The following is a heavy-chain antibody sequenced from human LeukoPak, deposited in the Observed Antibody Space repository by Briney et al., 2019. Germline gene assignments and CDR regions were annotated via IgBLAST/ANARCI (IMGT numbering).Heavy chain of an antibody. Sequence: AGGSLRLSCAASGFTFSAFSMNWVRQAPGKGLEWVSAISSSSSDIYYTDSVKGRFTISRDNANNFLYLQVSSLRAEDTAVYYCATGYPSGTRIDYWGQGTLVSVSS. J-gene: IGHJ4*02. CDR2: ISSSSSDI. V-gene: IGHV3-21*01. CDR1: GFTFSAFS. CDR3: ATGYPSGTRIDY. D-gene: IGHD1-26*01.